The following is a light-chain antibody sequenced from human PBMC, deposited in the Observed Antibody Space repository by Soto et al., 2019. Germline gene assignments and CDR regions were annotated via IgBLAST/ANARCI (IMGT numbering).Light chain of an antibody. CDR2: SNN. Sequence: VLTQPPSASGTPGQRVTISCSGSSSNIGSNTVNWYQQLPGTAPKLVIYSNNQRPSGVPDRFSGSKSGTSASLAISGLQSEDEADYYCVAWDDRLNGYVVFGGGTKVTVL. CDR1: SSNIGSNT. J-gene: IGLJ2*01. V-gene: IGLV1-44*01. CDR3: VAWDDRLNGYVV.